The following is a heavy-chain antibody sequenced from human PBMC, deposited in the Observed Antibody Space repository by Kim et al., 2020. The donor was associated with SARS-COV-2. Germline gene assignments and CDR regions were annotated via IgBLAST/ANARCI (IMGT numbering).Heavy chain of an antibody. V-gene: IGHV3-15*01. Sequence: GGSLRLSCAASGFSFSTAWMSWVRQAPGKGLEWVGRIKSKGDGGTTDYAAPVKGRFTISRDDSKNTLFLEMISLKTEDTAVYYCASMVHFGGLLIGDEWGEGTVVSVSS. J-gene: IGHJ4*02. D-gene: IGHD3-9*01. CDR2: IKSKGDGGTT. CDR3: ASMVHFGGLLIGDE. CDR1: GFSFSTAW.